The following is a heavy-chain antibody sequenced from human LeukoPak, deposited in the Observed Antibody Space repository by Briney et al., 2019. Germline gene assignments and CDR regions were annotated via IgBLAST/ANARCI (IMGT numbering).Heavy chain of an antibody. V-gene: IGHV3-53*01. Sequence: PGGSLRLACAASGFTVSSTYMNWARQAPGRGLERVSTLYRDGSTYYADSVKGRFTISRDSPTNTLYLQMNNLRVEDTAVYYCARDSGDGDYEPLDYWGQGTQVTVSS. J-gene: IGHJ4*02. CDR3: ARDSGDGDYEPLDY. D-gene: IGHD3-10*01. CDR2: LYRDGST. CDR1: GFTVSSTY.